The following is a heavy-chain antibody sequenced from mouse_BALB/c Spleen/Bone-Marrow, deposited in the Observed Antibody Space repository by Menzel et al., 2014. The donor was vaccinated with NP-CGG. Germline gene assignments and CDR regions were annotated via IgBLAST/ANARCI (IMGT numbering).Heavy chain of an antibody. CDR1: GYVFGTYW. V-gene: IGHV1-80*01. Sequence: VHLVESGAELVRPGSSVKISCESSGYVFGTYWINWVKQRPGQGLEWIGQIYPGDGDTDYNGKFKDKATLTADKSSNTAYMQLSSLTSEDSAVYFCARGGISVDYWGQGTTLTVSS. J-gene: IGHJ2*01. CDR2: IYPGDGDT. CDR3: ARGGISVDY.